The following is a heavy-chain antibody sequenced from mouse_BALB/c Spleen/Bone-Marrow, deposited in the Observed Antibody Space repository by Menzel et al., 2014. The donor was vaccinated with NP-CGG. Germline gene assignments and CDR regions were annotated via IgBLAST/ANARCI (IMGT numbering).Heavy chain of an antibody. V-gene: IGHV3-2*02. CDR2: ISYSGST. J-gene: IGHJ4*01. D-gene: IGHD3-1*01. Sequence: EVKLVESGPGLVKPSQSLSPTCTVTGYSITSDYAWNWIRQFPGNKLEWMGYISYSGSTSYNPSLKSRISITRDTSKNQFFLQLNSVTTEDTATYYCARYSSGTYYAMDYWGQGTSVTVSS. CDR3: ARYSSGTYYAMDY. CDR1: GYSITSDYA.